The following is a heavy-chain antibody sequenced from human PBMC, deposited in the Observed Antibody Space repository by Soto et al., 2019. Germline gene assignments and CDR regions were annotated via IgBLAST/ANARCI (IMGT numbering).Heavy chain of an antibody. Sequence: QVQLQESGPGLVKPSQTLSLTCTVSGGSISSGGYYWSWIRQHPGKGLEWIGYIYYSGSTYYNPSLKSRVTISVDTSKNQFSLKLSSVTAADTAVYYCAREFASGTRDRFGELSGLVDYWGQGTLVTVSS. J-gene: IGHJ4*02. CDR2: IYYSGST. CDR3: AREFASGTRDRFGELSGLVDY. CDR1: GGSISSGGYY. V-gene: IGHV4-31*03. D-gene: IGHD3-10*01.